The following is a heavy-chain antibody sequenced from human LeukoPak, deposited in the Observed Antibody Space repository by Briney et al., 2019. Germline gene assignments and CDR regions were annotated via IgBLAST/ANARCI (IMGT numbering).Heavy chain of an antibody. Sequence: GGSLRLSCAASGFTFSSYSMNWVRQAPGKGLEWVSAISGSGGSTYYADSVKGRFTISRDNSKNTLYLQMNSLRAEDTAVYYCAKVSTGGDYDPTFDYWGQGTLVTVSS. CDR2: ISGSGGST. V-gene: IGHV3-23*01. J-gene: IGHJ4*02. CDR3: AKVSTGGDYDPTFDY. CDR1: GFTFSSYS. D-gene: IGHD4-17*01.